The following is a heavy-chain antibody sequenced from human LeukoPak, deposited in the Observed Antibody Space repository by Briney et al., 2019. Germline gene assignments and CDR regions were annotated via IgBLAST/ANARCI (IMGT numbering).Heavy chain of an antibody. D-gene: IGHD6-13*01. Sequence: AGGSLRLSCAASGFTFSDYAMHWVRHVPGKGLEWVSGISGSSDYIAYADSVKGRFTISRDNAKSSLYLQMNSLRPDDAALYYCARGIDVRRLLAAFDSWGQGTLVTVSS. J-gene: IGHJ4*02. CDR3: ARGIDVRRLLAAFDS. CDR2: ISGSSDYI. CDR1: GFTFSDYA. V-gene: IGHV3-9*01.